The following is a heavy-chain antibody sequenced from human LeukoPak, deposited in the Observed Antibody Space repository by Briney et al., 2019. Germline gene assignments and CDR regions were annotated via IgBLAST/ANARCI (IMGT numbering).Heavy chain of an antibody. CDR3: AKAGIAVPATPEY. J-gene: IGHJ4*02. V-gene: IGHV3-23*01. CDR2: ISSSGDTT. D-gene: IGHD6-19*01. CDR1: GFTFSSYA. Sequence: QPGGSLRLSCAASGFTFSSYAMNWVRQAPGKGLEWVSVISSSGDTTYYSDSVKGRFISSRDNSKNTLYLQMNSLRAEDTAVYYCAKAGIAVPATPEYCGQGTQVTVSS.